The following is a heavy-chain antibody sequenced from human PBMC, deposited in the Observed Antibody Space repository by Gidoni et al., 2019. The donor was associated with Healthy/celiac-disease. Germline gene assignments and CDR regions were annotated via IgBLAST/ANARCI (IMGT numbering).Heavy chain of an antibody. V-gene: IGHV4-31*02. CDR3: ARHEGDAFDI. Sequence: GYYWSWIRQHPGKGLEWIGYIYYSGSTYYNPSLKSRVTISVDTSKNQFSLKLSSVTDADTAVYYCARHEGDAFDIWGQGTMVTVSS. CDR1: GYY. CDR2: IYYSGST. J-gene: IGHJ3*02.